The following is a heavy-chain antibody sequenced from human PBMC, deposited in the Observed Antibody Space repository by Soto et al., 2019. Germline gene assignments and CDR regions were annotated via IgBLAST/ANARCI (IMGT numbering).Heavy chain of an antibody. V-gene: IGHV3-23*01. D-gene: IGHD3-22*01. CDR3: AKDRSPYYYDSSGYYLYYFDY. CDR2: ISGSGGST. J-gene: IGHJ4*02. CDR1: GFTFSSYA. Sequence: EVQLLESGGGLVQPGGSLRLSCAASGFTFSSYATSWVRQAPGKGLEWVSAISGSGGSTYYADSVKGRFTISRDNSKNTLYLQMNSLRAEDTAVYYCAKDRSPYYYDSSGYYLYYFDYWGQGTLVTVSS.